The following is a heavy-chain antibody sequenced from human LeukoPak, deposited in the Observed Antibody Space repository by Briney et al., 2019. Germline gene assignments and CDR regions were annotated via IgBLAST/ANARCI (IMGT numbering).Heavy chain of an antibody. J-gene: IGHJ5*02. CDR3: ARDLGQYYDTSDNWFDP. CDR1: GFTFSSYE. CDR2: INSDGINT. Sequence: GGSLRLSCAASGFTFSSYEMNWVRQAPGKGLVWVSRINSDGINTSYADSVKGRFTISRDNAKNTLNLQMNSLRAEDTAVCYCARDLGQYYDTSDNWFDPWGQGTLVTVSS. D-gene: IGHD3-22*01. V-gene: IGHV3-74*01.